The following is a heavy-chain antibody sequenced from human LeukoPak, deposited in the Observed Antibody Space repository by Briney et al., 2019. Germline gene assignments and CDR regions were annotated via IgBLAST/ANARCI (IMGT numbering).Heavy chain of an antibody. CDR3: ARDDHFGSGWYVGWFDP. J-gene: IGHJ5*02. V-gene: IGHV4-34*01. Sequence: PSETLSLTCTVSGGSISSYYWSWIRQPPGKGLEWIGEINHSGSTNYNPSLKSRVTISVDTSKNQFSLKLSSVTAADTAVYYCARDDHFGSGWYVGWFDPWGQGTLVTVSS. D-gene: IGHD6-19*01. CDR1: GGSISSYY. CDR2: INHSGST.